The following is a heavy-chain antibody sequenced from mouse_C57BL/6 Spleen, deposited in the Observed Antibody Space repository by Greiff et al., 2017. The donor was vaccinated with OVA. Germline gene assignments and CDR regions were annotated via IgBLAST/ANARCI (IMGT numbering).Heavy chain of an antibody. CDR2: ISSGGSYT. J-gene: IGHJ4*01. V-gene: IGHV5-6*01. D-gene: IGHD2-4*01. CDR3: ERQLDDYDGDYYAMDY. CDR1: GFTFSSYG. Sequence: EVKVVESGGDLVKPGGSLKLSCAASGFTFSSYGMSWVRQTPDKRLEWVATISSGGSYTYYPDSVKGRFTISRDNAKNTLYLQMSSLKSEDTDMYYCERQLDDYDGDYYAMDYWGQGTSVTVSS.